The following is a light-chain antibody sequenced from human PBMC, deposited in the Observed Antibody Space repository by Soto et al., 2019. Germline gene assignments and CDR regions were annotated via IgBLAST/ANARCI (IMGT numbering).Light chain of an antibody. V-gene: IGKV3D-15*01. CDR1: QSVNIH. J-gene: IGKJ1*01. CDR3: QQYNKWPRT. CDR2: GAS. Sequence: EIVMTQSPATRSVSPGERATLSCRASQSVNIHLAWYQQKPGQAPRLLIYGASARATGIPAKFSGSGSGTEFTLTISSLQSEDFAVYYCQQYNKWPRTFGQGTKVDIK.